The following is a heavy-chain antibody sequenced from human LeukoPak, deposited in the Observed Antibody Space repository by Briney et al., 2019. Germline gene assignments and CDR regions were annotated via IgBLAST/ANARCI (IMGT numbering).Heavy chain of an antibody. Sequence: GGSLRLSCAASGFTFTNYAMHWVRQAPGKGLEYVSAISYNGGSTYYVDSVRGRFTISRDNSKNTLYLQMGSLTAEDMAVYYCARRFAAQLAFVDVWGKGTTVTISS. CDR1: GFTFTNYA. J-gene: IGHJ6*04. CDR2: ISYNGGST. V-gene: IGHV3-64*02. CDR3: ARRFAAQLAFVDV. D-gene: IGHD3-3*02.